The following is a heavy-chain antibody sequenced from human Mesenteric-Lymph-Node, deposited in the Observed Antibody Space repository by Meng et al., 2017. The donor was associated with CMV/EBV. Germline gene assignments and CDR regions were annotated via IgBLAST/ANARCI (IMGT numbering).Heavy chain of an antibody. V-gene: IGHV3-20*04. CDR3: ARRIGVGYGLDV. CDR1: GFTFDDYD. Sequence: GESLKISCAASGFTFDDYDMNWVRQAPGTGLEWVSDISWSGGTRRYADSVRGRYTISRDNAKNSLYLQMSGLRDEDTALYYCARRIGVGYGLDVWGQGTTVTVSS. CDR2: ISWSGGTR. J-gene: IGHJ6*02. D-gene: IGHD2-15*01.